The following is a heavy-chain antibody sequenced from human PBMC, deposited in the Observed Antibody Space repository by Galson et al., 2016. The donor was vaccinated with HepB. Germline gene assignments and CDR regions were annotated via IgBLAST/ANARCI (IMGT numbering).Heavy chain of an antibody. CDR1: GNYFTTYG. D-gene: IGHD1-26*01. CDR3: AAHSGTNSWGRKALDY. CDR2: IGAYNGNT. J-gene: IGHJ4*02. Sequence: SVKVSCKAYGNYFTTYGFTWVRQAPGQGLEWMGWIGAYNGNTHSAQKFQDRVTLTRNTFTTTVYLEVRHLRLDDTAVYYCAAHSGTNSWGRKALDYWGQGTLITVSS. V-gene: IGHV1-18*01.